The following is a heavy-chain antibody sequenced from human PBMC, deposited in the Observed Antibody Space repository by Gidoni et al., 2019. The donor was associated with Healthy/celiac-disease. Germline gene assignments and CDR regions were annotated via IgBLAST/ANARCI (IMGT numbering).Heavy chain of an antibody. V-gene: IGHV1-69*01. CDR1: GGTFSSYA. CDR3: ARGAATANYYYYYGMDV. J-gene: IGHJ6*02. D-gene: IGHD2-15*01. Sequence: QVQLVQSGAEVKKPGSSVKVSCKASGGTFSSYAISWVRQAPGQGLEWMGGIIPIFGTANYAQKFQGRVTITADESTSTAYMELSSLRSEDTAVYYCARGAATANYYYYYGMDVWGQGTTVTVSS. CDR2: IIPIFGTA.